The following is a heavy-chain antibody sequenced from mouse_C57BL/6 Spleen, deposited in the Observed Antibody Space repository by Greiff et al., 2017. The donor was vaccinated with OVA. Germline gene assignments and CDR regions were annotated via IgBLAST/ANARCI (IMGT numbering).Heavy chain of an antibody. J-gene: IGHJ3*01. CDR1: GYAFSSSW. Sequence: QVQLQQSGPELVKPGASVKISCKASGYAFSSSWMNWVKQRPGKGLEWIGRIYPGDGDTNYNGKFKGKATLTADKSSSTAYMQLSSLTSEDSAVYFCARVGDYDEAYWGQGTLVTVSA. V-gene: IGHV1-82*01. CDR3: ARVGDYDEAY. CDR2: IYPGDGDT. D-gene: IGHD2-4*01.